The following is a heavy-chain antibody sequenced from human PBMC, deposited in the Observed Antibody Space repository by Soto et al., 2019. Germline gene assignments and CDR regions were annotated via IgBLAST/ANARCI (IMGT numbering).Heavy chain of an antibody. V-gene: IGHV4-30-4*01. Sequence: QVQLQESGPGLVTPSQTLSLICTVSGGSITRGASYWMWSRQPPGKGLEWIGYISYTGDTYYSPSLTGRVTVSVDTSDNQFSLRLRSVTAADTAVYYCARGGPATVAASDWGQGTLVTVSS. CDR1: GGSITRGASY. J-gene: IGHJ4*02. D-gene: IGHD6-19*01. CDR2: ISYTGDT. CDR3: ARGGPATVAASD.